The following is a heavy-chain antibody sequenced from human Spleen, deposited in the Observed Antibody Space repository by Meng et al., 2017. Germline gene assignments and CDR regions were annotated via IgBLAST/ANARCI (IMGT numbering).Heavy chain of an antibody. CDR3: ARDDDGGSGWWIGYSYFDY. CDR1: GGSFSDYY. Sequence: SETLSLTCVVSGGSFSDYYWSWIRQPPGKGLEWIGEINHSGSTNYNPSLESRATISVDTSQNNLSLKLSSVTAADSAVYYCARDDDGGSGWWIGYSYFDYWGQGILVTVSS. J-gene: IGHJ4*02. CDR2: INHSGST. D-gene: IGHD3-3*01. V-gene: IGHV4-34*01.